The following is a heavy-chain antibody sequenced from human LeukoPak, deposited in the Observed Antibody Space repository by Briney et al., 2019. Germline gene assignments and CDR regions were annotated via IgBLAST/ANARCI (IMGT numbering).Heavy chain of an antibody. Sequence: GGSLRLSCAASGFTFSSYEMNWVRQAPGKGLEWVSYISSSGSTIYYADSVKGRFTISRDNAKNSLYLQINSLRAEDTAVYYCAKNGDRGAFCSGGTCYPYYYYYMDVWGKGTTVTISS. J-gene: IGHJ6*03. CDR1: GFTFSSYE. CDR3: AKNGDRGAFCSGGTCYPYYYYYMDV. V-gene: IGHV3-48*03. CDR2: ISSSGSTI. D-gene: IGHD2-15*01.